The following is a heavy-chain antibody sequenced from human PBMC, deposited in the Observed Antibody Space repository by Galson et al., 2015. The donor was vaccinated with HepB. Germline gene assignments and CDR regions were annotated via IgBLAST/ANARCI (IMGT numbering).Heavy chain of an antibody. D-gene: IGHD2-21*01. CDR2: TNPNSGGT. CDR1: GYIFIGHY. Sequence: SVKVSCKASGYIFIGHYIHWVRQAPGQGLEWMGCTNPNSGGTHYAQKFQDWVTMTRDTSISTAYMALSRLRFDDTAIYFCARSRSIVDYFDYWGQGTLVTVSS. J-gene: IGHJ4*02. CDR3: ARSRSIVDYFDY. V-gene: IGHV1-2*04.